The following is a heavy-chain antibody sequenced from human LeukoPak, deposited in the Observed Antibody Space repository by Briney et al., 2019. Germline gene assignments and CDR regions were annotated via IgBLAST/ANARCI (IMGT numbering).Heavy chain of an antibody. Sequence: ASVKVSCKASGGTFSSYAISWVRQAPGQGLEWMGRIIPILGIANYAQKFQGRVTITADKSTSTAYMELSSLRSEDTAVYYCAREYGSGSYSSEWGQGTPVTVSS. J-gene: IGHJ4*02. CDR2: IIPILGIA. V-gene: IGHV1-69*04. D-gene: IGHD3-10*01. CDR1: GGTFSSYA. CDR3: AREYGSGSYSSE.